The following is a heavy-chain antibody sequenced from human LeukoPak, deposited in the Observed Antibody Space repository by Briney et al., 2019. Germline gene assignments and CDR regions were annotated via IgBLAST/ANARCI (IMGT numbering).Heavy chain of an antibody. V-gene: IGHV3-21*05. J-gene: IGHJ4*02. CDR3: ARDTFHPGLIDS. CDR1: GFTFSRYA. Sequence: GGSLRLSCAASGFTFSRYAMNWVRQAPGKGLVWVSYINTDSSDIHYADSVKGRFTISRDNARNTLYLQLSSLRAEDSAVYYCARDTFHPGLIDSWGQGTLVTVSS. CDR2: INTDSSDI. D-gene: IGHD2-21*01.